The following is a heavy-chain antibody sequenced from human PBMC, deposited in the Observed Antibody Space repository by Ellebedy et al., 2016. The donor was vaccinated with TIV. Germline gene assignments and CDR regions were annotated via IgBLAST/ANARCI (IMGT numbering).Heavy chain of an antibody. D-gene: IGHD3-10*01. J-gene: IGHJ4*02. Sequence: SETLSLXXEIDVPSITGYHWAWVRQPPGKGLEWIGDVHHRGGTRYISSLKGRVTISLDTSRKEFSLDITSVTAADTALYFCAKASMVRGLAGWGQGTLVTVSS. CDR2: VHHRGGT. V-gene: IGHV4-34*01. CDR1: VPSITGYH. CDR3: AKASMVRGLAG.